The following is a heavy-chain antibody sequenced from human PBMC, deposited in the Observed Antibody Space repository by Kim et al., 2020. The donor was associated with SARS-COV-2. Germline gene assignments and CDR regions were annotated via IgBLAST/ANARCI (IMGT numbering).Heavy chain of an antibody. CDR3: ARDQRGYSYGRTVDY. CDR2: ISAYNGNT. Sequence: ASVKVSCKASGYTFTSYGISWVRQAPGQGLEWMGWISAYNGNTNYAQKLQGRVTMTTDTSTSTAYMELRSLRSDDTAVYYCARDQRGYSYGRTVDYWGQGTLVTVSS. CDR1: GYTFTSYG. V-gene: IGHV1-18*01. D-gene: IGHD5-18*01. J-gene: IGHJ4*02.